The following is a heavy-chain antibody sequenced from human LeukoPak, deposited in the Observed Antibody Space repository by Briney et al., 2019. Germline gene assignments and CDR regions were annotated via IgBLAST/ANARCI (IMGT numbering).Heavy chain of an antibody. CDR3: ARRVAVAGHRYYYYYYMDV. CDR2: INAGNGNT. CDR1: GYTFTSYG. V-gene: IGHV1-3*03. Sequence: ASVKVSCKASGYTFTSYGISWVRQTPGQRLEWMGWINAGNGNTKYSQEFQGRVTMTRDMSTSTVYMELSSLRSEDTAVYYCARRVAVAGHRYYYYYYMDVWGKGTTVTVSS. D-gene: IGHD6-19*01. J-gene: IGHJ6*03.